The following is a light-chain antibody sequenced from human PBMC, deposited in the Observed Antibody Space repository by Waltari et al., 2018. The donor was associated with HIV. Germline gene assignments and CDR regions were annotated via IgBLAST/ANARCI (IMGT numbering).Light chain of an antibody. CDR1: QSLLHSNGYNY. Sequence: DIVMTQSPLSLPVTPGEPASISGRSSQSLLHSNGYNYLDWYLQKPGQSPQLLIYLGSNRASGVPDRFSGSGSGTDFTLKISRVEAEDVGVYYCMQALQTTWTFGQGTKVEIK. CDR2: LGS. CDR3: MQALQTTWT. V-gene: IGKV2-28*01. J-gene: IGKJ1*01.